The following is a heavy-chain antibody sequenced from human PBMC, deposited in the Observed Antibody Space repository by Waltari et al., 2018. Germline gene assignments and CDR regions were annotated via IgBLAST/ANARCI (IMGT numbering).Heavy chain of an antibody. CDR2: IWYDGSHK. J-gene: IGHJ4*02. CDR1: GFTLSRSG. V-gene: IGHV3-33*01. Sequence: QVQMVESGGGVVQPGRSLRLSCAAAGFTLSRSGMPGVRQAPGKGLEWVAVIWYDGSHKYYADSVKGRFTISRDNSKNTLYLQMNSLRAEDTAVYYCAREDYQGFDYWGQGTLVTVSS. D-gene: IGHD3-10*01. CDR3: AREDYQGFDY.